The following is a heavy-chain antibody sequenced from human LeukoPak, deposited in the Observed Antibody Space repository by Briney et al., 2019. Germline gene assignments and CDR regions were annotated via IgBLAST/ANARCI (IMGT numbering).Heavy chain of an antibody. J-gene: IGHJ4*02. V-gene: IGHV1-2*02. D-gene: IGHD2-2*01. CDR2: INPNSGGT. CDR1: GYTFTGYY. Sequence: GASVKVSCRASGYTFTGYYMHWVRQAPGQGLEWMGWINPNSGGTNYAQKFQGRVTMTRDTSISTAYMELSRLRSDDTAVYYCARALTSWETFDYWGQGTLVTVSS. CDR3: ARALTSWETFDY.